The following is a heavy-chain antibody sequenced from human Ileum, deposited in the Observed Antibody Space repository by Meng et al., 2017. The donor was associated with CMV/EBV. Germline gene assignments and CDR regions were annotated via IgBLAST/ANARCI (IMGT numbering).Heavy chain of an antibody. CDR1: GVTRRGCN. CDR2: NTITAEKFAT. J-gene: IGHJ4*01. Sequence: GVTRRGCNMKWDREAAGEGLGKVGRNTITAEKFATEYAASLRDRFTISRDESKNTAYLQRNGLGAEDTAVYYCMSTVESRNWGHGTLVTVSS. CDR3: MSTVESRN. D-gene: IGHD4-17*01. V-gene: IGHV3-73*01.